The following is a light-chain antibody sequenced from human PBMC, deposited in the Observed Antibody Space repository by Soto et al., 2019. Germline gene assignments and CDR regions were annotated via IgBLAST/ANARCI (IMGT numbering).Light chain of an antibody. CDR2: AAS. V-gene: IGKV1-39*01. Sequence: DNQMNQSLSSLSASVGDRVTITCRASQSISSYLNWYQQKPGKVPKLLIYAASSLQSGVPSRFSGSGSGTDFTLTISSLQPEDFATYYCQQSYSTPRTFGQGTKVDIK. CDR1: QSISSY. J-gene: IGKJ1*01. CDR3: QQSYSTPRT.